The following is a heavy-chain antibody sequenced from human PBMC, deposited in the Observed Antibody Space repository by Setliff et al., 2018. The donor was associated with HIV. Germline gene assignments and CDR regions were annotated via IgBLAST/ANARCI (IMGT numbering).Heavy chain of an antibody. CDR2: IGGSGAKT. CDR3: AKQDYYDSSGYSD. CDR1: GFTFKNYA. Sequence: GGSLRLSCAASGFTFKNYAMSWVRQAPGKGLEWVSGIGGSGAKTNYADSVKGRFTISRDNSKNTLYLQMDSLRAEDTAVYHCAKQDYYDSSGYSDWGQGALVTVSS. D-gene: IGHD3-22*01. V-gene: IGHV3-23*01. J-gene: IGHJ4*02.